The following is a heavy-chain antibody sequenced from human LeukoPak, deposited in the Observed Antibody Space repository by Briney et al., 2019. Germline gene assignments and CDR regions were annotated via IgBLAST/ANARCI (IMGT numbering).Heavy chain of an antibody. V-gene: IGHV3-23*01. J-gene: IGHJ6*03. Sequence: PGGTLRLSCAASGFTFSTYAMSWVRQAPGKGLEWVSGISGSGGSTFYADSVKGRFTISRDNSKNTLYLQMNSLRAEDTAVYYCAKSRNFYYYFMEVSGRGTKVTISS. CDR1: GFTFSTYA. CDR3: AKSRNFYYYFMEV. CDR2: ISGSGGST.